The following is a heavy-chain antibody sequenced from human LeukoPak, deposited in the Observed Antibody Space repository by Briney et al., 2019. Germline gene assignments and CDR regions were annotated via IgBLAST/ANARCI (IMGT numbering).Heavy chain of an antibody. CDR2: INPSGGST. Sequence: ASVKVSCKASGYTFTSYYMHWVRQAPGQGLEWMGIINPSGGSTSYAQKFQGRVTMTRDMSTSTVYMELSSLRSEDTAVYYCARGSGWSPSAEYFQHWGQGTLVTVSS. CDR1: GYTFTSYY. V-gene: IGHV1-46*01. CDR3: ARGSGWSPSAEYFQH. D-gene: IGHD2-15*01. J-gene: IGHJ1*01.